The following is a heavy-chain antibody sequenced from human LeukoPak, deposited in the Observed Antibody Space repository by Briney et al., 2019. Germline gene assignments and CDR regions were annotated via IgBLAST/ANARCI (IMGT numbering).Heavy chain of an antibody. Sequence: SETLSLTCTVSAGSISSGSYYWSWIRQPAGKGLEWIGRIYTSGSTNYNPSLKSRVTISVDTSKNQFSLKLSSVTAADTAVYYCARGTRRYDSTGYYVPPPFDYWGQGTLVTVSS. D-gene: IGHD3-22*01. CDR3: ARGTRRYDSTGYYVPPPFDY. V-gene: IGHV4-61*02. CDR2: IYTSGST. CDR1: AGSISSGSYY. J-gene: IGHJ4*02.